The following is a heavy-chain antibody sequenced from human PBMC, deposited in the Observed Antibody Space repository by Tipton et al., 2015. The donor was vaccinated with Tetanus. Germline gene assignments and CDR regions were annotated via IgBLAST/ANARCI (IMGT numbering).Heavy chain of an antibody. CDR3: AKDGTYYYGSRYYYYGMDV. D-gene: IGHD3-10*01. Sequence: SLRLSCAASGFTFSSFGMNWVRQAPGKGLEWVSYISTATSLTFYADSVKGRFTISRDNSKNTLFLQMDSLRAEDTAVYYCAKDGTYYYGSRYYYYGMDVWGQGTTVTVSS. J-gene: IGHJ6*02. V-gene: IGHV3-48*01. CDR2: ISTATSLT. CDR1: GFTFSSFG.